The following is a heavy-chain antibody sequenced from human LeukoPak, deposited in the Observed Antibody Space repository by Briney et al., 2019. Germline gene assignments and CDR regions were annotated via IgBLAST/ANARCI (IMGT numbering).Heavy chain of an antibody. CDR1: GYTFTSYA. D-gene: IGHD3-9*01. J-gene: IGHJ4*02. CDR2: INTNTGNP. Sequence: ASVKVSCKASGYTFTSYAMNWVRQAPGQGLEWMGWINTNTGNPTYAQGFTGRFVFSLDTSVSTAYLQISSLKAEDTAVYYCARDVRYFDWPPVGGSDYWGQGTLVTVSS. CDR3: ARDVRYFDWPPVGGSDY. V-gene: IGHV7-4-1*02.